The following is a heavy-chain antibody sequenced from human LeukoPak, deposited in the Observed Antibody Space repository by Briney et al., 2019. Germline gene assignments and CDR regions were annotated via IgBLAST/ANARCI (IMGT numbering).Heavy chain of an antibody. CDR3: ARGVIAAAGGVY. CDR1: GFTFSSYS. CDR2: ISSSSSYI. D-gene: IGHD6-13*01. J-gene: IGHJ4*02. V-gene: IGHV3-21*01. Sequence: GGSLRPSCAASGFTFSSYSMNWVRQAPGKGLEWVSSISSSSSYIYYADSVKGRFTISRDNAKISLYLQMNSLRAEDTAVYYCARGVIAAAGGVYWGQGTLVTVSS.